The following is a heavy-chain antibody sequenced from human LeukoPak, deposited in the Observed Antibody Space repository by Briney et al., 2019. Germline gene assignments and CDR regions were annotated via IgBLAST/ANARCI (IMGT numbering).Heavy chain of an antibody. D-gene: IGHD2-15*01. Sequence: PSETLSLTCTVSGGSISSYYWSWIRQPPGKGLEWIGYIYDSGSTNYNPSLKSRVTISVDTSKNQFSLKLSSVTAADTAAYYCAREARGEYCSGGSCYSYYYYYGMDVWGQGTTVTVSS. V-gene: IGHV4-59*01. CDR1: GGSISSYY. CDR3: AREARGEYCSGGSCYSYYYYYGMDV. J-gene: IGHJ6*02. CDR2: IYDSGST.